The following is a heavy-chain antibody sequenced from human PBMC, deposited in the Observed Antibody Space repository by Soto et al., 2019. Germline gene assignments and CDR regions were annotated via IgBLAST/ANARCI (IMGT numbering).Heavy chain of an antibody. V-gene: IGHV1-3*01. Sequence: QVQLVQSGAEVKPPGASVRVSCKASGYTFTAQRLHWVRQAPGQRLEWMGWIHPGNGQTQYSQRFQGRVSLTRDTSATTAYMDLSSLRSDDTALYYCASRPDLGMGPFHYWGQGTLVTVSS. CDR3: ASRPDLGMGPFHY. CDR2: IHPGNGQT. D-gene: IGHD7-27*01. CDR1: GYTFTAQR. J-gene: IGHJ4*02.